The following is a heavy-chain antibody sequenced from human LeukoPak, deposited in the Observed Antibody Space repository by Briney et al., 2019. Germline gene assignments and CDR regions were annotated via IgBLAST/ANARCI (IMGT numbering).Heavy chain of an antibody. Sequence: SVKVSCKASGGTFSSYAISWVRQAPGQGLEWMGGILPIFGTANYAQKFQGRVTITADESTSTAYMELSSLRSEDTAVYYCARDKEYYYDSSGYFDVYWGQGTLVTVSS. CDR2: ILPIFGTA. D-gene: IGHD3-22*01. CDR1: GGTFSSYA. J-gene: IGHJ4*02. CDR3: ARDKEYYYDSSGYFDVY. V-gene: IGHV1-69*01.